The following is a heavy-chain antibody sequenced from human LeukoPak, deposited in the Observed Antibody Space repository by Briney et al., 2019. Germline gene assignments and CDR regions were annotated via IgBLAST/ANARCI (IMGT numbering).Heavy chain of an antibody. CDR1: GFTFDDYG. J-gene: IGHJ6*02. D-gene: IGHD2-2*01. Sequence: PGGSLRRSCAASGFTFDDYGMSWVRQAPGKGLEWVSGINWNGGSTGYADSVEGRFTISRDNAKNSLYLQMNSLRAEDTALYYCARDYCSSTSFGCYYGMDVWGQGTTVTVSS. CDR3: ARDYCSSTSFGCYYGMDV. V-gene: IGHV3-20*04. CDR2: INWNGGST.